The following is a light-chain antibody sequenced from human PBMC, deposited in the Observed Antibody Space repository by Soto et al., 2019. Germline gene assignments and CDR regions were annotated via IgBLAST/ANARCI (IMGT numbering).Light chain of an antibody. V-gene: IGKV1-33*01. J-gene: IGKJ1*01. CDR3: QQYHTDWT. Sequence: DIQMTQSPSSVSASIGDRVTFTFQASQDISNYLTWFQQKPGKPPKLLIYDASYLETGVPSRFSGSGSGTEFTLTISSLQADDYATFYCQQYHTDWTFGQGTKVDIK. CDR2: DAS. CDR1: QDISNY.